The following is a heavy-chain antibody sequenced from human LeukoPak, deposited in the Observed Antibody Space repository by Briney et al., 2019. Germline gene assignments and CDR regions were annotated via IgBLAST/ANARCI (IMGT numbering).Heavy chain of an antibody. CDR2: ISYDGSNK. Sequence: PGGSLRLSCAASGFTFSSYAMHWVRQAPGKGLEWVAVISYDGSNKYYADSVKGRFTISRDNSKNTLYLQMNSLRAEDTAVYYCARTNSVDAFDIWGQGTMVTVSS. V-gene: IGHV3-30-3*01. D-gene: IGHD2-8*01. CDR1: GFTFSSYA. CDR3: ARTNSVDAFDI. J-gene: IGHJ3*02.